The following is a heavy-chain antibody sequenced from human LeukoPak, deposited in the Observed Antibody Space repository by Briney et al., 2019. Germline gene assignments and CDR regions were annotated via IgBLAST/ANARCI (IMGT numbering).Heavy chain of an antibody. CDR3: ARGAPGIAVAGTVY. V-gene: IGHV4-59*01. Sequence: SETLSLTCTVSGGSISSYYWSWIRQPPGKGLEWIGYIYYSGSTNYNPSLKSRVTISVDTSTNQFSLKLSSVTAADTAVYYCARGAPGIAVAGTVYWGQGTLVTVSS. D-gene: IGHD6-19*01. CDR1: GGSISSYY. CDR2: IYYSGST. J-gene: IGHJ4*02.